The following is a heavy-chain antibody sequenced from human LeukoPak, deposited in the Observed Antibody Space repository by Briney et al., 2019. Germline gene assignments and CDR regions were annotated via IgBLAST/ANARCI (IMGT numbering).Heavy chain of an antibody. CDR3: ARDYCSGGRCYSVDY. V-gene: IGHV3-48*04. Sequence: GGSLRLSCAASGFTFSSYSLNWVREAPGKGMEWVSYITSSSSSIYYADSVKGRFTISRDNAKNSLYLQMNSLRAEDTAMYYCARDYCSGGRCYSVDYWGQGTLVTVSS. J-gene: IGHJ4*02. CDR1: GFTFSSYS. D-gene: IGHD2-15*01. CDR2: ITSSSSSI.